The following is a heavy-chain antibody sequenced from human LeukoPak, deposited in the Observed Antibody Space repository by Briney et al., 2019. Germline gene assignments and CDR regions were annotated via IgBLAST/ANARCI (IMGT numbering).Heavy chain of an antibody. CDR1: GGSISSSSYY. V-gene: IGHV4-39*01. CDR2: IYYSGST. Sequence: SETLSLTCTVSGGSISSSSYYWGWLRQPPGKGLEWIGSIYYSGSTYYNPSLKSGVTISVDTSKNQFSLKLGSVTAADTAVYYCARRLLWFGELFPLDYWGQGTLVTVSS. CDR3: ARRLLWFGELFPLDY. D-gene: IGHD3-10*01. J-gene: IGHJ4*02.